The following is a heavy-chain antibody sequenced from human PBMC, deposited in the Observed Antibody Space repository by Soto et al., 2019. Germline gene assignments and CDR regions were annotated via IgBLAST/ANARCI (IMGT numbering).Heavy chain of an antibody. D-gene: IGHD3-3*01. V-gene: IGHV1-69*13. Sequence: SVKVSCKASGGTFSSYAISWVRQAPGQGLEWMGGIIPIFGTANYAQKFHGRVKITADETTSTAYLDLSRLSSADPAVYYCSRARKSGGYDFGGGYRSYYYGMDVWGQGTTVTVSS. CDR1: GGTFSSYA. CDR3: SRARKSGGYDFGGGYRSYYYGMDV. J-gene: IGHJ6*02. CDR2: IIPIFGTA.